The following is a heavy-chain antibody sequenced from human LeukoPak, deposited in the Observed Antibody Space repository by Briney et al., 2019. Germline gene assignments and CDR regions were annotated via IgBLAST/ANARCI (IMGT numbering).Heavy chain of an antibody. V-gene: IGHV3-30*02. Sequence: GGSLRLSCAASGFTFSSYGMHWVRQAPGKGLEWVAFIRYDGSNKYYADSVKGRFTISRDNSKNTLYLQMNSLRAEDTAVYYCAKDVTAIIDAFAIWGQGTMVTVSS. J-gene: IGHJ3*02. CDR3: AKDVTAIIDAFAI. CDR2: IRYDGSNK. CDR1: GFTFSSYG. D-gene: IGHD2-21*02.